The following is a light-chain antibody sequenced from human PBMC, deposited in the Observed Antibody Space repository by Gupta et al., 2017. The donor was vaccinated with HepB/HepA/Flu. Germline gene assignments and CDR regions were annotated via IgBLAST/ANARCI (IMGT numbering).Light chain of an antibody. CDR3: QQYGSSPLT. V-gene: IGKV3-20*01. J-gene: IGKJ4*01. Sequence: VLTQSPGTLSLPPGERATLTCRASQSVSSSYLAWYQQKPGQAPRLLIYGASSRATGIPDRFSGSGSGTDFTLTISRLEPEDFAVYYCQQYGSSPLTFGGGTKVEIK. CDR2: GAS. CDR1: QSVSSSY.